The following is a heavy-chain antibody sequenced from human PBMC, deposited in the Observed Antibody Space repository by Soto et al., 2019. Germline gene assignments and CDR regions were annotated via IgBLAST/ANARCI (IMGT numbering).Heavy chain of an antibody. J-gene: IGHJ4*02. D-gene: IGHD2-15*01. CDR3: AKGQQVRKLLRFFDY. CDR2: ISGDGGST. CDR1: GFTFDDYA. Sequence: GGSLRLSCAASGFTFDDYAMHWVRQAPGKGLEWVSLISGDGGSTYYADSVKGRFTISRDNSKNSLYLQMNSLRTEDTALYYYAKGQQVRKLLRFFDYWGQGTLVTVSS. V-gene: IGHV3-43*02.